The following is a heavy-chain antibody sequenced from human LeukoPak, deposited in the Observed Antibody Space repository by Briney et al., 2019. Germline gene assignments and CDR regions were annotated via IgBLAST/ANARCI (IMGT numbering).Heavy chain of an antibody. CDR3: ARHLMRLTPRDAFDI. V-gene: IGHV5-51*01. CDR1: GYTFTSYW. D-gene: IGHD6-25*01. J-gene: IGHJ3*02. Sequence: GESLKISCKGSGYTFTSYWIGWVRQMPGKGLEWMGIIYAGDSDTRYSPSFQGQVTIPADKSISTAYLQWSSLKASDTAMYYCARHLMRLTPRDAFDIWGQGTMVTVSS. CDR2: IYAGDSDT.